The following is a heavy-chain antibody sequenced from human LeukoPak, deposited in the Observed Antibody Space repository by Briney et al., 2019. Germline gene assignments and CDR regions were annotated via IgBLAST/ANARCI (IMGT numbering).Heavy chain of an antibody. Sequence: GGSLRLSCAASGFTFSSYDMHWVRQATGKGLEWVSAIGTAGDTYYPGSVKGRFTISRENAKNSLYLQMNSLRAGDTAVYYCARVDYGGPGGNAFDIWGQGTMVTVSS. CDR1: GFTFSSYD. J-gene: IGHJ3*02. V-gene: IGHV3-13*01. D-gene: IGHD4-23*01. CDR3: ARVDYGGPGGNAFDI. CDR2: IGTAGDT.